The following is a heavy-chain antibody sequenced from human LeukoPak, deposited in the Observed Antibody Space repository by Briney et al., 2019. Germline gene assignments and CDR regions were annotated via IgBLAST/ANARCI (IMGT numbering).Heavy chain of an antibody. CDR3: ARDGSYIGLDV. D-gene: IGHD1-26*01. CDR1: GFTFEKHG. J-gene: IGHJ3*01. CDR2: LNWNGGST. Sequence: GGSLRLSCAASGFTFEKHGMSWVRQAPGKGLEWVSGLNWNGGSTGYADSVKGRITISRDNAKKSLYLQMNSLRAEDTALYYCARDGSYIGLDVWGQGTMVTVSS. V-gene: IGHV3-20*04.